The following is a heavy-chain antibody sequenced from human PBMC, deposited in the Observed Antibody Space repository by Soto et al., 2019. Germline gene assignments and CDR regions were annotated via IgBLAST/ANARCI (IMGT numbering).Heavy chain of an antibody. CDR1: GYTFTSYG. CDR3: AENYDFWSGLTFDP. V-gene: IGHV7-4-1*01. J-gene: IGHJ5*02. D-gene: IGHD3-3*01. CDR2: INTNTGNP. Sequence: ASVKVSCKASGYTFTSYGISWVRQAPGQGLEWMGWINTNTGNPTYAQGFTGRFVFSLDTSVSTAYLQICSLKAEDTAVYYCAENYDFWSGLTFDPWGQGTLVTVSS.